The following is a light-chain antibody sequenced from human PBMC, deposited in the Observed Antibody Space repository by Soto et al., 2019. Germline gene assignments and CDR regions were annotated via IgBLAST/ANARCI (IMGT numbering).Light chain of an antibody. V-gene: IGKV3D-15*01. CDR1: QSVGSY. Sequence: EIVLTQSPATLSLSPGERAALSCRASQSVGSYLAWYQQRPGQAPRLLIFDASDRATGIPARFSGSGSGTEFTLTISSLQSEDFAVYYCQQYKKWPRTFGHGTKVDIK. CDR2: DAS. J-gene: IGKJ1*01. CDR3: QQYKKWPRT.